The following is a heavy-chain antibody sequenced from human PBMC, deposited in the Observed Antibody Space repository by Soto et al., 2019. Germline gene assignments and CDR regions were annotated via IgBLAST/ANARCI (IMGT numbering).Heavy chain of an antibody. CDR1: GFTFSSYS. CDR3: AAHAGYCSSTSCQRDY. J-gene: IGHJ4*02. V-gene: IGHV3-21*01. CDR2: ISSSSSYI. Sequence: EVQLVESGGGLVKPGGSLRLSCAASGFTFSSYSMNWVRQAPGKGLEWVSSISSSSSYIYYADSVKGRFTNSRDNAKNSLYLQMNSLRAEDTAVYYCAAHAGYCSSTSCQRDYWGQGTLVTVSS. D-gene: IGHD2-2*01.